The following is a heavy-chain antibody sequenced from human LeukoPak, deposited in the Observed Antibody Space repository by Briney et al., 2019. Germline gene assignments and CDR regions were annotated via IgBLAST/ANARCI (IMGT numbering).Heavy chain of an antibody. CDR3: ARVVGRWLQLDY. D-gene: IGHD5-24*01. J-gene: IGHJ4*02. CDR1: GGSISSYY. V-gene: IGHV4-39*07. CDR2: IYYSGST. Sequence: SETLSLTCTVSGGSISSYYWGWIRQPPGKGLEWIGSIYYSGSTYYNPSLKSRVTISVDTSKNQFSLKLSSVTAADTAVYYCARVVGRWLQLDYWGQGTLATVSS.